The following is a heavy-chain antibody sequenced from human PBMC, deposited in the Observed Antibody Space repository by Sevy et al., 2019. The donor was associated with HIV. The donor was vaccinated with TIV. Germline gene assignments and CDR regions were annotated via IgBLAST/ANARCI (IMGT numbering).Heavy chain of an antibody. V-gene: IGHV3-30*03. Sequence: GESLKISCAAPGFTFSSYDMHWVRQAPGKGLEWVAVISYDGSNKFDLDSVKGRFTISRDNSKSTLYLQLSSLRAEDTAVYYCARVAITFGGDQYDKHYYMDVWGKGTTVTVSS. D-gene: IGHD3-16*01. J-gene: IGHJ6*03. CDR1: GFTFSSYD. CDR3: ARVAITFGGDQYDKHYYMDV. CDR2: ISYDGSNK.